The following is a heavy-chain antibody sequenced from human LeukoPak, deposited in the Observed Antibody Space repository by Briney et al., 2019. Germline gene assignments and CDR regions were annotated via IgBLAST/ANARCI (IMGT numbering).Heavy chain of an antibody. D-gene: IGHD3-9*01. Sequence: GASVKVSCKASGYTFTSYYMHWVRQAPGQGLEWMGIINPSGGSTSYAQKFQGRVTMTRDMSATTLYMELRSLRSEDTAVYYCAREYFVGMDVWGKGTTVTVSS. J-gene: IGHJ6*03. CDR2: INPSGGST. V-gene: IGHV1-46*01. CDR1: GYTFTSYY. CDR3: AREYFVGMDV.